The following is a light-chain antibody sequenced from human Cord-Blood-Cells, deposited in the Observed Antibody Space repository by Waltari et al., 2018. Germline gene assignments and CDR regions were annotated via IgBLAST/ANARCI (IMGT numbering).Light chain of an antibody. CDR1: QSVSSD. V-gene: IGKV3-15*01. CDR2: GAS. Sequence: DIVMTQSPATLPVSPGERATLPCRASQSVSSDVAWYQQKPGQAPRLLIYGASTRATGIPARFSGSGSGTEFTLTISSLHSEDFAVYYCQQYNNWPPYSFGQVTKLEIK. CDR3: QQYNNWPPYS. J-gene: IGKJ2*03.